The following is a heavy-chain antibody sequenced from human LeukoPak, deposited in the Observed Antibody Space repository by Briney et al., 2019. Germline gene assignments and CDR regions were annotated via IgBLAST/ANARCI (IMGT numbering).Heavy chain of an antibody. J-gene: IGHJ4*02. CDR2: ISYGGSNK. CDR3: AKDHPRLDTAMVDY. V-gene: IGHV3-30*18. CDR1: GFTFSSYG. Sequence: GRSLRLSCAASGFTFSSYGMHWVRQAPGKGLEWVAVISYGGSNKYYADSVKGRFTISRDNSENTLYLQMNSLRAEDTAVYYCAKDHPRLDTAMVDYWGQGTLVTVSS. D-gene: IGHD5-18*01.